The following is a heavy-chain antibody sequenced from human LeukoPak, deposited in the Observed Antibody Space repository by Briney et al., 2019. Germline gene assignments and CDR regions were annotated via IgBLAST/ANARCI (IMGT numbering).Heavy chain of an antibody. D-gene: IGHD2/OR15-2a*01. CDR2: IYYSGST. V-gene: IGHV4-39*07. CDR3: ARGNMLSDFFDF. CDR1: GGSISSSSYY. J-gene: IGHJ3*01. Sequence: SETLSLTCTVSGGSISSSSYYWGWIRQPPGKGLEWIGSIYYSGSTNYNPSLKSRVTISIDTSKNQLSLKLSSVTAADTAVYYCARGNMLSDFFDFWGQGTVVTVSS.